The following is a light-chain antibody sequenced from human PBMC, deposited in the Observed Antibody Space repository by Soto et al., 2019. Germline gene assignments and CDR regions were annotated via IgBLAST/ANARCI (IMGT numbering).Light chain of an antibody. CDR2: VAS. CDR3: QQSYSTPWT. Sequence: DIQMIQSPSSQSASVGDGVTITCRASQSIGGYINWYQHKPGKPPNLLIYVASSLQSGVPSRFSGSGSGTDFTLTISNLQPEDFATYYCQQSYSTPWTFGQGTKVEIK. CDR1: QSIGGY. V-gene: IGKV1-39*01. J-gene: IGKJ1*01.